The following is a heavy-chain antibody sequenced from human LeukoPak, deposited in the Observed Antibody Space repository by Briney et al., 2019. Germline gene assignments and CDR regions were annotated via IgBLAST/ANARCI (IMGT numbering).Heavy chain of an antibody. Sequence: TGGSLRLSCAASGFSFSNYALSWVRQAPGKGLEWVSSIGSSVNNTHYADSVKGRFTISRDNSKNTLYLQMNSLRAEDTAVYYCARDQAFDCSYYYYGMDVWGLGTTVIVSS. D-gene: IGHD2-21*02. CDR1: GFSFSNYA. CDR3: ARDQAFDCSYYYYGMDV. CDR2: IGSSVNNT. V-gene: IGHV3-23*01. J-gene: IGHJ6*02.